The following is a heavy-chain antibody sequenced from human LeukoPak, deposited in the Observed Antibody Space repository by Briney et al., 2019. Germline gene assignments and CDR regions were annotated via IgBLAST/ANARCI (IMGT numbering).Heavy chain of an antibody. V-gene: IGHV1-46*01. CDR3: ARVPFSGWHLNDY. Sequence: GASLKVSCEASGYTFTSYYMHWVRQAPGQGLEWMGIINPNGGSTSYAHKFQGRVTMTRDTSTSTVYLEMSSLRSEDTAVYYCARVPFSGWHLNDYWGQGTLVTVSS. D-gene: IGHD6-19*01. CDR2: INPNGGST. J-gene: IGHJ4*02. CDR1: GYTFTSYY.